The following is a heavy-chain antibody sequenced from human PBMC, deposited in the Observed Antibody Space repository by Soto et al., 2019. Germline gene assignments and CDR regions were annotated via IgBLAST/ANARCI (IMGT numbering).Heavy chain of an antibody. CDR3: ARLSVQLWMDV. Sequence: GESMKISCRGAGYSCTSYWITWVRQMPGKGLEWMGRIDPSDSHTNYSPSFQGHVTISVDKSISTAYLQWSSLKASDTAMYYCARLSVQLWMDVWGQGTTVTVSS. D-gene: IGHD5-18*01. CDR2: IDPSDSHT. CDR1: GYSCTSYW. J-gene: IGHJ6*02. V-gene: IGHV5-10-1*01.